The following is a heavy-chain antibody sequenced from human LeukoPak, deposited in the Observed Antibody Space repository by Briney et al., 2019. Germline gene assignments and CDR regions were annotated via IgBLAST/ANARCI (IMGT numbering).Heavy chain of an antibody. CDR1: GYTFTGYY. D-gene: IGHD3-22*01. V-gene: IGHV1-2*02. CDR2: INPNSGGT. CDR3: ARYYDSSGYYHYTHDY. Sequence: ASVKVSCKASGYTFTGYYMHWVRQAPGQGLEWMGWINPNSGGTNYAQKFQGRVTMTRDTSISTAYMELSRLRSDDTAVYYCARYYDSSGYYHYTHDYWGQGTLVTVSS. J-gene: IGHJ4*02.